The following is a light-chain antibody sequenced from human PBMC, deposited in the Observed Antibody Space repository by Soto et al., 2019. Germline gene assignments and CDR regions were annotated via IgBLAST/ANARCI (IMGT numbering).Light chain of an antibody. CDR2: EGS. CDR1: SSDVGSYNL. V-gene: IGLV2-23*01. J-gene: IGLJ1*01. Sequence: QSVLTQPASVSGSPGQSITISCTGTSSDVGSYNLVSWYQQHPGKAPKLMIYEGSKRPSGVSNRLSGSKSGNTASLTISGLQADDEADYYCCSYAGSSTLFYVIGTGTKVTVL. CDR3: CSYAGSSTLFYV.